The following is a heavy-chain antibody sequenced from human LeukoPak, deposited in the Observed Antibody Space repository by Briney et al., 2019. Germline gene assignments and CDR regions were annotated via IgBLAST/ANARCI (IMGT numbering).Heavy chain of an antibody. V-gene: IGHV1-3*01. D-gene: IGHD4-17*01. Sequence: ASVKVSCKAAGYSFTNYAIQWVRQAPGQRLEWMGWINAGNGKTKYSQKFQGRVTITRDTSATTAYMELSSLRSEDTAVYYCARAIWTSTETTYYLDYWGQGTLVTVSS. CDR1: GYSFTNYA. CDR2: INAGNGKT. CDR3: ARAIWTSTETTYYLDY. J-gene: IGHJ4*02.